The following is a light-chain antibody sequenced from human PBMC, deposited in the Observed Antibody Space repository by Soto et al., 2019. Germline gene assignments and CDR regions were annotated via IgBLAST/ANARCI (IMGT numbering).Light chain of an antibody. J-gene: IGKJ1*01. V-gene: IGKV4-1*01. CDR3: QQYYSTPCT. CDR2: WAS. CDR1: QSVLYSSNNKNY. Sequence: DIVMTQSPDSLAVSLGERATINCKSSQSVLYSSNNKNYLAWYQQKPGQPPKLLIYWASTRESGVPDRFSGSGSWTDFTLTISSLQAEDVAVYYCQQYYSTPCTFGQGTKVEIK.